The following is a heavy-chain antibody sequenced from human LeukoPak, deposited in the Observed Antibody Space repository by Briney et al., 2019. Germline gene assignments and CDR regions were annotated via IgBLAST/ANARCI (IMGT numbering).Heavy chain of an antibody. V-gene: IGHV4-4*07. Sequence: SQTLSLTCTLSTGSISSFYWSWIRQPARKVLEWIGRIYTSESTNYNPSLKRRVTRSVETSQNQFSLSLSSVNPTDTALYFSARDWVGYCSSTSCYNYWGQGTLVTVPS. CDR2: IYTSEST. CDR3: ARDWVGYCSSTSCYNY. CDR1: TGSISSFY. J-gene: IGHJ4*02. D-gene: IGHD2-2*02.